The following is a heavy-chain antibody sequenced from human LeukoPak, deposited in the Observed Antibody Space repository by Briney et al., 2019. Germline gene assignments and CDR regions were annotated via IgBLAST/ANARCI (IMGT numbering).Heavy chain of an antibody. CDR3: AKDRTVGASYWYFDL. CDR2: ISGGGVTT. Sequence: GGSLRLSCVGSGFTSIAYALTWARQAPGKGLEWVSGISGGGVTTYYADSVKGRFTISRDSSQNTLFLHMNSLRAEDTAIYYCAKDRTVGASYWYFDLSGRGTLVTVSS. D-gene: IGHD1-26*01. V-gene: IGHV3-23*01. CDR1: GFTSIAYA. J-gene: IGHJ2*01.